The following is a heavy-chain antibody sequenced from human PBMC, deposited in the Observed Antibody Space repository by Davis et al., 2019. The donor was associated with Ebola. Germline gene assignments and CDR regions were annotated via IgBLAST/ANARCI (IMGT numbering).Heavy chain of an antibody. CDR1: LDSVRNYY. D-gene: IGHD2-15*01. Sequence: MPPQTLSPTCPLSLDSVRNYYWSWIRQPPGKGLEWTGYIHYIGKTNYNPSLESRVTMSVDTSRNQFSLNVTSVTAADTAVYYCARGGGSFYLAIDNWGPGTLVTVSS. CDR3: ARGGGSFYLAIDN. V-gene: IGHV4-59*02. J-gene: IGHJ4*02. CDR2: IHYIGKT.